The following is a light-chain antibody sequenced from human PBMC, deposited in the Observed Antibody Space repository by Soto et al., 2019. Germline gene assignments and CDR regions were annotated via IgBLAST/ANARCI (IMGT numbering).Light chain of an antibody. CDR1: QSISSW. CDR2: DAS. Sequence: DIQMTQSPSTLYASAGDRVTITCRASQSISSWLAWYQQIPGKAPNLLIYDASRLESGVPSRFSGSGSGTEINRTVSSLQPDDFATYYCKQYYSSIAFGGGTKVEIK. CDR3: KQYYSSIA. J-gene: IGKJ4*01. V-gene: IGKV1-5*01.